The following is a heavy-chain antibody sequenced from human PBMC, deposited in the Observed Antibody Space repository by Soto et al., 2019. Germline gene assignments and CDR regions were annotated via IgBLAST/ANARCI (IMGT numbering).Heavy chain of an antibody. V-gene: IGHV1-3*01. D-gene: IGHD3-3*01. J-gene: IGHJ6*02. CDR1: GYTFTSYS. CDR3: ASGLRFLVWSSPSYYYGMDV. Sequence: DSVNVSCNASGYTFTSYSMHWVRQAPGQRLEWMGWINAGNGNTKYSQKFQGRVTITRDTSASTAYMELSSLRSEDTAVYYCASGLRFLVWSSPSYYYGMDVWGQGTTVTGSS. CDR2: INAGNGNT.